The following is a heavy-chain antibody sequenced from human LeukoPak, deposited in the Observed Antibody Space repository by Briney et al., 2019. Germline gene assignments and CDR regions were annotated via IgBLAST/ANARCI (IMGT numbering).Heavy chain of an antibody. D-gene: IGHD6-19*01. CDR1: GFTFSSYG. Sequence: TGGSLRLSCAASGFTFSSYGMHWVRQAPGKGLEWVAFIRYDGSNKYYADSVKGRFTISRDNSKNTLYLQMNSLRAEDTAVYYCAKDGIAVAVANWFDPWGQGTLVTVSS. J-gene: IGHJ5*02. V-gene: IGHV3-30*02. CDR2: IRYDGSNK. CDR3: AKDGIAVAVANWFDP.